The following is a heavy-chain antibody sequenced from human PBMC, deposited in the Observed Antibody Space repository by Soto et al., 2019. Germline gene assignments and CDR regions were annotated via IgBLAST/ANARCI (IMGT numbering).Heavy chain of an antibody. CDR3: ARENGGWRIDP. Sequence: PGGSLRLSCAASGFTFTTYSMNWVRQAPGKGLVWVSTISSSSSYIYYADSVKGRFTISRDNAKNSLYLQMNSLRAEDTAVYYCARENGGWRIDPWGQGTLVTVSS. CDR1: GFTFTTYS. J-gene: IGHJ5*02. D-gene: IGHD3-16*01. CDR2: ISSSSSYI. V-gene: IGHV3-21*01.